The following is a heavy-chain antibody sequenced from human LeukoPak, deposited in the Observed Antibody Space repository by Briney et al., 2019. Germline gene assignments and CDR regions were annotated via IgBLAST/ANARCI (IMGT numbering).Heavy chain of an antibody. CDR1: GFTFSGYG. CDR2: ISFDGSNK. Sequence: GGSLRLSCVASGFTFSGYGMHWVRQAPGKGLEWVVVISFDGSNKYYADSVKGRFTISRDNSKNTLYLQMNSLRPEDTAVYYCARPYSSSWYFYYYGMDVWGQGTTVTVSS. J-gene: IGHJ6*02. D-gene: IGHD6-13*01. CDR3: ARPYSSSWYFYYYGMDV. V-gene: IGHV3-30*03.